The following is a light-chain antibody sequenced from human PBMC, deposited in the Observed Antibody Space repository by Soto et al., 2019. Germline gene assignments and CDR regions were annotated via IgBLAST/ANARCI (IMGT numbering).Light chain of an antibody. J-gene: IGKJ1*01. V-gene: IGKV4-1*01. CDR3: QHYYSIPWT. CDR2: WAS. CDR1: QSVLSSSNNKNC. Sequence: DIVMTQSPDSLAVSLGERATINYKSSQSVLSSSNNKNCLAWYQQKPGQPPRLLIYWASTRESGVPDRFSGSGSGTDFTLTISSLQAEDVAVYYCQHYYSIPWTFGQGTKVEIK.